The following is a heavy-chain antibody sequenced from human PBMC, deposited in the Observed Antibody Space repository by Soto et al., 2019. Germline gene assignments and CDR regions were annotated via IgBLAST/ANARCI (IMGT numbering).Heavy chain of an antibody. J-gene: IGHJ4*02. V-gene: IGHV1-18*01. Sequence: QVQLVQSGAEVKKPGASVKVSCKASGYTFTSYGISWVRQAPGQGLEWMGWISAYNGNTNYAQKLQGRVTMTTDTXXSXAXXELRSLRSDDTAVYYCAREDGYYYDSSGYYRYFDYWGQGTLVTVSS. CDR1: GYTFTSYG. CDR3: AREDGYYYDSSGYYRYFDY. CDR2: ISAYNGNT. D-gene: IGHD3-22*01.